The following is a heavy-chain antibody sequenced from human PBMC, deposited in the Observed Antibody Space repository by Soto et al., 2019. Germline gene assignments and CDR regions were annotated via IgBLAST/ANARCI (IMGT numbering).Heavy chain of an antibody. V-gene: IGHV3-23*01. D-gene: IGHD6-19*01. CDR1: VFIFTRSA. CDR2: ISGSGGST. J-gene: IGHJ4*02. CDR3: ANTLAVTLDY. Sequence: SLKISCAASVFIFTRSAMTWDRQAPGKGLEWVSAISGSGGSTYYADSVKGRFTVSRDNSKNTLYLQMNSLRADDTAVYYWANTLAVTLDYGGQGTLVTVSS.